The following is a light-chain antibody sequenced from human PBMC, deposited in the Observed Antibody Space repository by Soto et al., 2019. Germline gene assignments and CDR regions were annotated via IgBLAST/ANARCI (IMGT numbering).Light chain of an antibody. J-gene: IGKJ1*01. CDR3: PQSYTTPRT. V-gene: IGKV1-39*01. Sequence: DIQMTQSPSSLSTSVGDTVSITCRASQRISSYLNWYQQRPGKAPKFLIYDASTLQGGVPSRFSGSGSGTDFTLTLSSLQPEDFATYYCPQSYTTPRTFRQGTKV. CDR2: DAS. CDR1: QRISSY.